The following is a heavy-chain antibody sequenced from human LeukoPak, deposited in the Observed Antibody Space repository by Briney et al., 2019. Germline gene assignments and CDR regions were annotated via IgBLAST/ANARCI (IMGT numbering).Heavy chain of an antibody. CDR2: ISAYNGNT. J-gene: IGHJ6*02. Sequence: ASVKVSCKASGGTFSSHAISWVRQAPGQGLEWMGWISAYNGNTNYAQKLQGRVTMTTDTSTSTAYMELRSLRSDDTAVYYCARVEGSSGYWGTIYYYYGMDVWGQGTTVTVSS. CDR1: GGTFSSHA. CDR3: ARVEGSSGYWGTIYYYYGMDV. D-gene: IGHD3-22*01. V-gene: IGHV1-18*01.